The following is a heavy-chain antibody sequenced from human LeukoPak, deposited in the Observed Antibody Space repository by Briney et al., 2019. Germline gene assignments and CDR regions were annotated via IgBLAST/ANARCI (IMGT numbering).Heavy chain of an antibody. Sequence: SGGSLRLSCAASGFTFSSYGMHWVRQAPGKGLEWVAVISYDGSNKYYADSVKGRFTISRDNSKNTLYLQMNSLRAEDTAVYYCAKDPRYSSGMGIGYWGQGTLVTVSS. CDR3: AKDPRYSSGMGIGY. CDR1: GFTFSSYG. CDR2: ISYDGSNK. V-gene: IGHV3-30*18. J-gene: IGHJ4*02. D-gene: IGHD6-19*01.